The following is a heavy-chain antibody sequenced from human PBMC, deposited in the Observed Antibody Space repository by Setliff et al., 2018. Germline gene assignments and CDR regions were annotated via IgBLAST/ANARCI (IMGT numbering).Heavy chain of an antibody. V-gene: IGHV1-3*03. CDR1: GYTFTSYA. Sequence: VKVSCKASGYTFTSYAIHWVRQAPGQRLEWMGWINAGNGNTKYSQEFQGRVTITRDTSASTAYMELSSLRSEDMAVYYCARSGGSSWQTKLDYWGQGTLVTVSS. CDR3: ARSGGSSWQTKLDY. CDR2: INAGNGNT. D-gene: IGHD6-13*01. J-gene: IGHJ4*02.